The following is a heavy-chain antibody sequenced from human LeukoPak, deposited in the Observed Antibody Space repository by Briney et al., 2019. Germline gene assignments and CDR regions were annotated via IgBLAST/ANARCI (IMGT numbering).Heavy chain of an antibody. D-gene: IGHD6-19*01. J-gene: IGHJ4*02. Sequence: SETLSLTCAVCGGSFSGYYWSWIRQPPGKGLEWIGEINHSGSTNYNPSLKSRVTISVDTSKNQFSLKLSSVTAADTAVYYCAGSSGWTGFDYWGQGTLVTVSS. CDR1: GGSFSGYY. CDR2: INHSGST. V-gene: IGHV4-34*01. CDR3: AGSSGWTGFDY.